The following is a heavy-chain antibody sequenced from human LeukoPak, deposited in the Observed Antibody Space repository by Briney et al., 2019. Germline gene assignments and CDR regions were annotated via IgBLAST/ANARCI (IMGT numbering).Heavy chain of an antibody. CDR1: GFTFSDYC. D-gene: IGHD5-12*01. CDR2: ISGSGYTI. V-gene: IGHV3-11*01. CDR3: ARDEEGGYAPGDY. J-gene: IGHJ4*02. Sequence: GGSLRLSCAASGFTFSDYCMSWIRQAPGKGLEWVSYISGSGYTIYYADSVKGRFTISRDNAKNSLYLQMNSLRADDTAVYYCARDEEGGYAPGDYWGQGTLVTVSS.